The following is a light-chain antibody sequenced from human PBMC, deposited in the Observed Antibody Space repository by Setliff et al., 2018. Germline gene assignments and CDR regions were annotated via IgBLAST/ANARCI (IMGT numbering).Light chain of an antibody. CDR2: EVS. CDR1: SSDVGYYNY. J-gene: IGLJ1*01. CDR3: SSYTSSSTRV. V-gene: IGLV2-14*01. Sequence: QSALTQPASVSGSPGQSITISCTGTSSDVGYYNYVSWYQQHPGKAPKLMIYEVSNRPSGVSNRFSGSKSGNTASLTISGLQAEDEADYYCSSYTSSSTRVFGTRTKVTVL.